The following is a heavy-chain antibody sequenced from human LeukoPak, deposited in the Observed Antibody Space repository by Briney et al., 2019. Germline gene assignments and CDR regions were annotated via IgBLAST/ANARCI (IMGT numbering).Heavy chain of an antibody. CDR3: AFTYYDYVWGSYGDFDY. D-gene: IGHD3-16*01. V-gene: IGHV3-48*03. Sequence: GGSLRLSCAASGFTFSSYEMNWVRQAPGEGLEWVSYISSSGSTIYYADSVKGRFTISRDNAKNSLYLQMNSLGAEDTAVYYCAFTYYDYVWGSYGDFDYWGQGTLVTVSS. CDR1: GFTFSSYE. CDR2: ISSSGSTI. J-gene: IGHJ4*02.